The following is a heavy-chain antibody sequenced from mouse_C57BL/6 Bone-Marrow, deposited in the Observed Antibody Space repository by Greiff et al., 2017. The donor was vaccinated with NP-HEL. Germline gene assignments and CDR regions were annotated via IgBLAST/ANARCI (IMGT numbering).Heavy chain of an antibody. D-gene: IGHD2-4*01. J-gene: IGHJ4*01. CDR2: IYPGGGYT. CDR3: ARGGIYYDYDGGYAMDY. V-gene: IGHV1-63*01. CDR1: GYTFTNYW. Sequence: VQLQQSGAELVRPGTSVKMSCKASGYTFTNYWIGWAKQRPGHGLEWIGDIYPGGGYTNYNEKFKGKATLTADKSSSTAYMQVSSLTSEDSAIYYCARGGIYYDYDGGYAMDYWGQGTSVTVSS.